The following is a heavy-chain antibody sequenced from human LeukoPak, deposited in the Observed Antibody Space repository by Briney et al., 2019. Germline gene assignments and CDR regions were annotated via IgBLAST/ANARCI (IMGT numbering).Heavy chain of an antibody. CDR2: ISSGGSTI. Sequence: GRSLRLSCAASGFTFSSYEMKWVSQAPGKGLEWGSYISSGGSTIYYADSVKGRFTISRDNAKNSLYLQMNSRRAEDTAVYYCARDFVPYYFDYWGQGTLVTVSS. V-gene: IGHV3-48*03. J-gene: IGHJ4*02. CDR3: ARDFVPYYFDY. CDR1: GFTFSSYE. D-gene: IGHD6-6*01.